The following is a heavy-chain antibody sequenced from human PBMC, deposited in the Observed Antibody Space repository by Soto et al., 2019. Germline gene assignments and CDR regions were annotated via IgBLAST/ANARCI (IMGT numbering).Heavy chain of an antibody. CDR3: ANQESDWNDHFGY. J-gene: IGHJ4*02. D-gene: IGHD1-1*01. CDR2: ISYDGTDE. V-gene: IGHV3-30*18. Sequence: QVQLVESGGGVVQPGRSLRLSCAASGFSFSSYGMHWVRQAPGKGLEWVAMISYDGTDEYYADSVKGRFTISRDNSKNAVYLQMNSLRAEDTAVYYCANQESDWNDHFGYWGQGTLVTVSS. CDR1: GFSFSSYG.